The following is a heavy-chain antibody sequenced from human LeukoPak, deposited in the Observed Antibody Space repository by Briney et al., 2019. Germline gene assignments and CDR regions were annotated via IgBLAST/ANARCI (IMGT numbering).Heavy chain of an antibody. V-gene: IGHV4-34*01. Sequence: SETLSLTCAVYGGSFSGYYWSWIRQPPGKGLEWIGEINHSGSTNYNPSLKSRVTISVDTSKNQFSLKLSSVTAAGTAVYYCARLRGYCTNGVCYPVGYYYYYMDVWGKGTTVTVSS. J-gene: IGHJ6*03. CDR2: INHSGST. D-gene: IGHD2-8*01. CDR1: GGSFSGYY. CDR3: ARLRGYCTNGVCYPVGYYYYYMDV.